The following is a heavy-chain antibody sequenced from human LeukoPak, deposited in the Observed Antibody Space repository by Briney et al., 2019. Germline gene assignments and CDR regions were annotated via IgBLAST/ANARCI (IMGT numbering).Heavy chain of an antibody. CDR1: GFTFGDSS. J-gene: IGHJ4*02. D-gene: IGHD5-12*01. CDR2: ISSTSNSV. V-gene: IGHV3-21*01. CDR3: VRDLAEKWLQLYY. Sequence: GGSLRLSCAVSGFTFGDSSINWVRQAPGKGLEWVSSISSTSNSVYYADSVKGRFTISRDNAKNSLYLQMRSLRVEDTAVYYCVRDLAEKWLQLYYWGQGTLVTVSS.